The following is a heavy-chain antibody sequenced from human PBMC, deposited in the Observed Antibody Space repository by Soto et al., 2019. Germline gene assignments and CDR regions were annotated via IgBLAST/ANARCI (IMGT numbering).Heavy chain of an antibody. D-gene: IGHD3-22*01. J-gene: IGHJ6*03. CDR1: GDTFNTYS. V-gene: IGHV1-69*04. CDR2: IIPTLGIS. Sequence: QVQLVQSGAEVKKPGSSVKVSCTASGDTFNTYSITWVRQAPGQGPEWMGRIIPTLGISNYAQKFQGRVTISADKFTSTAYMELSSLSSDDSAIYFCARESCGCSNCYLSNYKYYYMDVWGTGTTVTVSS. CDR3: ARESCGCSNCYLSNYKYYYMDV.